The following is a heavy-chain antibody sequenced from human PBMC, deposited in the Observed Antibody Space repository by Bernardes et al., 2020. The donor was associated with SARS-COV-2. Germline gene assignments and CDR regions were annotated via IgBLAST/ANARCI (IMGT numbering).Heavy chain of an antibody. Sequence: SETLSLTCTVSGGSISSYYWSWIRQSPGKGLEWIGYVYSRGNPNYNPSLKSRVTMSLDTSKKQFSLKLTSVTAADTAVYYCARAYSGTWSFDYWGQGTLVTVS. CDR1: GGSISSYY. CDR3: ARAYSGTWSFDY. D-gene: IGHD5-12*01. CDR2: VYSRGNP. V-gene: IGHV4-59*01. J-gene: IGHJ4*02.